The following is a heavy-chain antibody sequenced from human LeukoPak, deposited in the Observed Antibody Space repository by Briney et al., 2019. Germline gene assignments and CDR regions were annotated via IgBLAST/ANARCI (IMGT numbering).Heavy chain of an antibody. D-gene: IGHD6-19*01. J-gene: IGHJ4*02. CDR1: GGSISSSSYY. CDR3: ARLRVAVIDY. Sequence: PSETLSLTCTVSGGSISSSSYYWGWIRQPPGKGLEWIGSIYYSGSTYYNPPLKSRVTISVDTSKNQFSLKLSSVTAADTAVYYCARLRVAVIDYWGQGTLVTVSS. V-gene: IGHV4-39*01. CDR2: IYYSGST.